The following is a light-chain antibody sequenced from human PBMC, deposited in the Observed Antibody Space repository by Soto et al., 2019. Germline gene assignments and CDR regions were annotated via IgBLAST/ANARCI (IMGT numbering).Light chain of an antibody. CDR1: NSNIGRNT. CDR2: SNN. CDR3: AAWDESPNVPV. V-gene: IGLV1-44*01. J-gene: IGLJ3*02. Sequence: QSVLTQPPSASGTPGQRVTISCSGSNSNIGRNTVNWYQQLPGAAPNLLIYSNNQRPSGVPDRFSGSKSVTSASLAISGLQSEDEADYYCAAWDESPNVPVFGGGTKVTVL.